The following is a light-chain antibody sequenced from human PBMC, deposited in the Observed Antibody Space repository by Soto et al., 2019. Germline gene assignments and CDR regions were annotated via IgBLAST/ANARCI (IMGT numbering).Light chain of an antibody. CDR2: EVV. Sequence: QSVLTQPPSASGSPGQSVTISCTGTKNDIGVYDFVSWYQHHPGKAPRMIIYEVVQGPSGVPDRFSGSKSGNTASLTVSGLQAADEADYYCSSWDDRLATLVFGGGTKVTVL. J-gene: IGLJ2*01. CDR1: KNDIGVYDF. CDR3: SSWDDRLATLV. V-gene: IGLV2-8*01.